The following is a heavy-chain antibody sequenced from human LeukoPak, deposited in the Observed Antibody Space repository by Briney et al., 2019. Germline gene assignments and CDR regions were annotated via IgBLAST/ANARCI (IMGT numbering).Heavy chain of an antibody. Sequence: PGGSLRLSRAASVFTYNSYAMHWVPQAPGKGLEYVSAISSNGGSTYYANSVKGRFTISRDNSKNTLYLQMGSLRTEDMAVYYCARYGGAFADYWGQGTLVTVSS. V-gene: IGHV3-64*01. CDR1: VFTYNSYA. CDR2: ISSNGGST. D-gene: IGHD3-16*01. J-gene: IGHJ4*02. CDR3: ARYGGAFADY.